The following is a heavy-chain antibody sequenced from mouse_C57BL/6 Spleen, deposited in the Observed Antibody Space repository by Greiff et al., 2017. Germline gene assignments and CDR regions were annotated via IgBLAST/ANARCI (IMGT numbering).Heavy chain of an antibody. CDR2: INYDGSST. Sequence: EVHLVESEGGLVQPGSSMKLSCTASGFTFSDYYMAWVRQVPEKGLEWVANINYDGSSTYYLDSLKSRFIISSDNAKNILYLQMSSLKSEDTATYSCARGDSNAWFAYWGQGTLVTVSA. V-gene: IGHV5-16*01. J-gene: IGHJ3*01. CDR1: GFTFSDYY. CDR3: ARGDSNAWFAY. D-gene: IGHD2-5*01.